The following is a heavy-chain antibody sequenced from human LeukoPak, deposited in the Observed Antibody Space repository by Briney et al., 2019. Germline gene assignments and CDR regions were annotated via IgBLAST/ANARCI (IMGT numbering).Heavy chain of an antibody. CDR3: AKWGDYDVLTGYYDPDY. CDR2: ITGSGGGT. CDR1: GFTFSNYA. V-gene: IGHV3-23*01. D-gene: IGHD3-9*01. J-gene: IGHJ4*02. Sequence: GGSLRLSCAASGFTFSNYAMSWVRQAPGKGLEWISAITGSGGGTYYADSVKGRFTISRDNSKNTLYLQMNSLRAEDTAVYYCAKWGDYDVLTGYYDPDYWGQGTLVTVSS.